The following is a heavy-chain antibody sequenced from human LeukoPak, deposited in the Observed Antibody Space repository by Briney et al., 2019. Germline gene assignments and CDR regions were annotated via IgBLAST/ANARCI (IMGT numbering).Heavy chain of an antibody. CDR1: GFTFSNYA. J-gene: IGHJ4*02. Sequence: GGSLRLSCAASGFTFSNYAMRWVRQAPGKGLEWVSAISGSGGSTYYADSVKGRFTISRDNSKNTLYLQMNSLRAEDTAVYYCAKGRIFGVVTYFDYWGQGTLVTVSS. CDR2: ISGSGGST. CDR3: AKGRIFGVVTYFDY. V-gene: IGHV3-23*01. D-gene: IGHD3-3*01.